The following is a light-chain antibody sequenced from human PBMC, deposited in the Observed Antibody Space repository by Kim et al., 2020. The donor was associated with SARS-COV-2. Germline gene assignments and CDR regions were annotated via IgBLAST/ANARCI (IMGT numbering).Light chain of an antibody. CDR3: QQAYGLPLT. V-gene: IGKV1-12*01. CDR2: AAS. J-gene: IGKJ4*01. Sequence: DIQMTQSPSSLSASVGDRVTITCRASQGINNWLAWYQQRLGRAPKLLVYAASTLQSGVPSRFSGSGSGTDFTLTITNLQPEDFATYYCQQAYGLPLTFGGGTKVDIK. CDR1: QGINNW.